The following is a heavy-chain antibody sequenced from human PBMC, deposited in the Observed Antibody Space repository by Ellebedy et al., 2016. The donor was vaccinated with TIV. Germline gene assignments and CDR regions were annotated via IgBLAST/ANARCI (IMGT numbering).Heavy chain of an antibody. Sequence: GESLKISXAASGFTFSSYAMHWVRQAPGKGLEWVAVISYDGSNKYYADSVKGRFTISRDNSKNTLYLQMNSLRAEDTAVYYCAKDHDDILTGLDYWGQGTLVTVSS. CDR1: GFTFSSYA. CDR2: ISYDGSNK. CDR3: AKDHDDILTGLDY. D-gene: IGHD3-9*01. V-gene: IGHV3-30-3*01. J-gene: IGHJ4*02.